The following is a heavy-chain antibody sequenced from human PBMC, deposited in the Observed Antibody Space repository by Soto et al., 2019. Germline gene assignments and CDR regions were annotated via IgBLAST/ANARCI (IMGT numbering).Heavy chain of an antibody. CDR3: ARESGYSSSWYERHYYYYMDV. J-gene: IGHJ6*03. D-gene: IGHD6-13*01. Sequence: GGSLRLSCAASGFTFSSYWMSWVRQAPGKGLEWVANIKQDGSEKYYVDSVKGRFTISRDNAKNSLYLQMNSLRAEDTAVYYCARESGYSSSWYERHYYYYMDVWGKGTTVTVSS. CDR1: GFTFSSYW. CDR2: IKQDGSEK. V-gene: IGHV3-7*01.